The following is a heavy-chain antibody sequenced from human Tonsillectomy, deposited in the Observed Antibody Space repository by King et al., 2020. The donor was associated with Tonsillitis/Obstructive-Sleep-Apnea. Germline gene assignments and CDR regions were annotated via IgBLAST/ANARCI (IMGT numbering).Heavy chain of an antibody. Sequence: QVQLVESGGGLVKPGGSLRLSCAASGFTFSDYYMSWIRQAPGKGLEWVSYISTSGSFTNYAESVKDRLTISRDNARRSFYLQMNSLRAEDTAVYYCARHSTMTTWGFYYYMDVWGEGTTVTVSS. CDR3: ARHSTMTTWGFYYYMDV. V-gene: IGHV3-11*05. CDR1: GFTFSDYY. J-gene: IGHJ6*03. CDR2: ISTSGSFT. D-gene: IGHD4-17*01.